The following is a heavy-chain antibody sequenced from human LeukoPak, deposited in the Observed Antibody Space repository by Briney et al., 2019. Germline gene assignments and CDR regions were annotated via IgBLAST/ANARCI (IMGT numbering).Heavy chain of an antibody. V-gene: IGHV4-31*03. J-gene: IGHJ4*02. D-gene: IGHD3-22*01. Sequence: SQTLSLTCTVSGGSTSSGGHYWSWIRQHPGTGLEWIGYIYYSGSTYYTPSLKSRVTISVDTSKNQFSLKLSSVTAADTAVYHCAAYSSGYHDYWGQGTLVTVSS. CDR1: GGSTSSGGHY. CDR3: AAYSSGYHDY. CDR2: IYYSGST.